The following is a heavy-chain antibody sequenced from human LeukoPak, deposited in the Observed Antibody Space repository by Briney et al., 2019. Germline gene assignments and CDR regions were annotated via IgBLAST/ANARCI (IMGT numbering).Heavy chain of an antibody. D-gene: IGHD2-15*01. CDR3: AIQVEVVDYFDY. V-gene: IGHV4-39*01. CDR2: IYYSGST. J-gene: IGHJ4*02. CDR1: GGSISSSSYH. Sequence: SETLSLTCTVSGGSISSSSYHWGWIRQPPGKGLEWIGSIYYSGSTYSNPSLKSRVTISVDTSKNPFSLKLSSVTAADTAVYYCAIQVEVVDYFDYWGQGTLVTVSS.